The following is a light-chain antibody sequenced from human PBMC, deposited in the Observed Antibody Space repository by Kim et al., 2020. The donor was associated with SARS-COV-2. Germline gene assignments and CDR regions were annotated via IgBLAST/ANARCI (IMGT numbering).Light chain of an antibody. Sequence: ITISCSGSSANIRSNTVSWYQQFPGPAPKLLIYRDNQRPSGVPDRFSASKSGSSASLAISGLQSDDEADYYCAAWDDSLNGRGVFGGGTQLTVL. CDR2: RDN. CDR3: AAWDDSLNGRGV. J-gene: IGLJ3*02. V-gene: IGLV1-44*01. CDR1: SANIRSNT.